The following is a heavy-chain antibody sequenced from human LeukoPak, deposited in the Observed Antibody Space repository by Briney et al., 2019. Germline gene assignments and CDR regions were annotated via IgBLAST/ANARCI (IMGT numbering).Heavy chain of an antibody. D-gene: IGHD3-22*01. Sequence: SETLSLTCTVSGGSISGYYWSWIRQSPGKRLEWIAYISFTGNTNYNPSLKSRVTISLDTSKTHFSLTLSSLTAAGTAVYYCARSPPGWYYDNSGQYYFDTWGQGALVTVSS. V-gene: IGHV4-59*08. J-gene: IGHJ4*02. CDR1: GGSISGYY. CDR3: ARSPPGWYYDNSGQYYFDT. CDR2: ISFTGNT.